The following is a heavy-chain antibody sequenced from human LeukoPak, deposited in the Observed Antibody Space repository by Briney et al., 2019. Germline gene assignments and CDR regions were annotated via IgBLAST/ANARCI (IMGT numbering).Heavy chain of an antibody. CDR1: GFTFSSYS. CDR3: ARGQGWLSDS. J-gene: IGHJ4*02. V-gene: IGHV3-7*03. CDR2: IKQDGSQT. D-gene: IGHD3-9*01. Sequence: GGSLRLSCAASGFTFSSYSMNWVRQAPGKGPEWVAIIKQDGSQTHYVDFVKGRFTISRDNDKSSLFLQMNSLRDEDTAVYYCARGQGWLSDSWGQGIQVTVTS.